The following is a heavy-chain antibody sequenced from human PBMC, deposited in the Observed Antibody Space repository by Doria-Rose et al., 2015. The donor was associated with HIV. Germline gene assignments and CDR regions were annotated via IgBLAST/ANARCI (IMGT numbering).Heavy chain of an antibody. D-gene: IGHD6-13*01. Sequence: QESGPVLVKPTETLTLTCAVSGVSLSSPGMGVSWIRQPPGKALEWLANIFSDDERSYKTALKSRLTISSGTSKSQVVLTTTDMDPVDTATYYCARIKSSRWYHKYYFDFWGQGTLVIVSA. CDR3: ARIKSSRWYHKYYFDF. CDR1: GVSLSSPGMG. CDR2: IFSDDER. J-gene: IGHJ4*02. V-gene: IGHV2-26*01.